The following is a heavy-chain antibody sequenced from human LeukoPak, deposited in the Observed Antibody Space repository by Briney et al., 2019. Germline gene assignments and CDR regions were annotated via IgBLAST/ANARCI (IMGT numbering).Heavy chain of an antibody. Sequence: GASVKVSCKASGYTFTSYDINWVRQATGQGLEWMGWMNPNSGNTGYAQKFQGRVTMTRNTSISTAYMELSSLRSEDTAVYYCARVKGGLLRYFDWSPLGYWGQGTLVTVSS. CDR3: ARVKGGLLRYFDWSPLGY. J-gene: IGHJ4*02. D-gene: IGHD3-9*01. CDR2: MNPNSGNT. V-gene: IGHV1-8*01. CDR1: GYTFTSYD.